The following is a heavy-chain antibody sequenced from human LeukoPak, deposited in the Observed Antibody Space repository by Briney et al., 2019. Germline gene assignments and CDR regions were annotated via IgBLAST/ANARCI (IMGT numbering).Heavy chain of an antibody. Sequence: PSETLSLTCTVSGGSISSGGYSWSWIRQPPGKGLEWIGYIYHSGSTYYNPSLKSRVTISVDRSKNQFSLKLSSVTAADTAVYYCARAQPDYYGSGSYYNGRYFDYWGQGTLVTVSS. D-gene: IGHD3-10*01. CDR1: GGSISSGGYS. J-gene: IGHJ4*02. CDR3: ARAQPDYYGSGSYYNGRYFDY. V-gene: IGHV4-30-2*01. CDR2: IYHSGST.